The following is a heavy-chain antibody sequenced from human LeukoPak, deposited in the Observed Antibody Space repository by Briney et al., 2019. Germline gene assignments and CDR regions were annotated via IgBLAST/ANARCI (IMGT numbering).Heavy chain of an antibody. CDR1: GGSISSYY. J-gene: IGHJ4*02. D-gene: IGHD3-22*01. CDR3: ARDLRRKYYDISGPFDY. V-gene: IGHV4-59*01. Sequence: SETLSLTCTVSGGSISSYYWSWIRQPPGKGLEWIGYIYYSGSTNYNPSLKSRVTISVDTSKNQFSLKLSSVTAADTAVYYCARDLRRKYYDISGPFDYWAQEPLVTVPS. CDR2: IYYSGST.